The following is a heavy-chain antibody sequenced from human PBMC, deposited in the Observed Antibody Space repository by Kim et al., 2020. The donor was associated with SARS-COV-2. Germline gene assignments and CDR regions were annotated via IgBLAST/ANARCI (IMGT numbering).Heavy chain of an antibody. V-gene: IGHV3-7*01. CDR2: T. J-gene: IGHJ4*02. Sequence: TYPVDSVRGRFTMSRDNAKKSLSLQMNNRSGEDTAVYYCARDYGRSFDLWGQGTLVTVSS. CDR3: ARDYGRSFDL. D-gene: IGHD4-17*01.